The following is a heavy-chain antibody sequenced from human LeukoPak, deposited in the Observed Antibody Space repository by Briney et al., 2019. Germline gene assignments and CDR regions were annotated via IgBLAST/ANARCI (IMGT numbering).Heavy chain of an antibody. CDR2: ISGSGGST. CDR3: AKEGLTMVRGVTTTYFDY. Sequence: GGSLRLSCAASGFTLNSYTLSWVRQAPGKGLEWVSAISGSGGSTYYADSVKGRFTISRDNSKNTLYLQMNSLRAEDTAVYYCAKEGLTMVRGVTTTYFDYWGQGTLVTVSS. D-gene: IGHD3-10*01. V-gene: IGHV3-23*01. CDR1: GFTLNSYT. J-gene: IGHJ4*02.